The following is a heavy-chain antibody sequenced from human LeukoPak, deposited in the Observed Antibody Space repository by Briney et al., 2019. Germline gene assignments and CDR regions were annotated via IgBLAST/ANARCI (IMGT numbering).Heavy chain of an antibody. J-gene: IGHJ5*02. CDR2: IYSNGWT. CDR1: GGSISTDLYY. Sequence: SETPSVTCTVSGGSISTDLYYWTWIRQPAGKGLEWIGRIYSNGWTDYNPPLKSRVSISIDTFKNHFSLKMSLATAADTALYYCARGSGWNSFDPWGQGTLVPVSP. CDR3: ARGSGWNSFDP. D-gene: IGHD6-19*01. V-gene: IGHV4-61*02.